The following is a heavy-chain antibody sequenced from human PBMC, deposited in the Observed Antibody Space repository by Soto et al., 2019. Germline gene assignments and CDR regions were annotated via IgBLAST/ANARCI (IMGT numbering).Heavy chain of an antibody. J-gene: IGHJ5*02. V-gene: IGHV4-4*07. CDR2: IYATGTT. Sequence: SETLSLTCTVSGASISGFYWSWIRKSAGKGLEWIGRIYATGTTDCNPSLKSRVMMSVDTSKKQFSLKLRSVTAADTAVYYCVRDGTKTLRDWFDPWGQGISVTVSS. CDR3: VRDGTKTLRDWFDP. CDR1: GASISGFY. D-gene: IGHD1-1*01.